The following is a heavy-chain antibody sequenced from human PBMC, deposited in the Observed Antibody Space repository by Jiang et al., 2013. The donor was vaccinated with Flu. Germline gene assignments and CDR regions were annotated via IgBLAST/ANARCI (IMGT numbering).Heavy chain of an antibody. J-gene: IGHJ4*02. CDR2: IDWDDXK. CDR3: ARSQATGFDY. V-gene: IGHV2-70*11. D-gene: IGHD1-26*01. Sequence: LARIDWDDXKYYSTSLKTRLTISKDTSKNQVVLTMTNMDPVDTATYYCARSQATGFDYWGQGTLVTVSS.